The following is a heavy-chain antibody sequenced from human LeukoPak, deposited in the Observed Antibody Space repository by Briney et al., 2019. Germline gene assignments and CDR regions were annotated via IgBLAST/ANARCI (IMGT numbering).Heavy chain of an antibody. J-gene: IGHJ4*02. CDR2: ISGSGGST. V-gene: IGHV3-23*01. D-gene: IGHD3-10*01. CDR1: GFTFSSYA. CDR3: AREWEMVRGTFDY. Sequence: GGSLRLSCAASGFTFSSYAMSWVRQAPGKGLEWVSAISGSGGSTYFADSVKGRFTISRDNSKNTLYLQMNSLRAEDTAVYYCAREWEMVRGTFDYWGQGTLVTVSS.